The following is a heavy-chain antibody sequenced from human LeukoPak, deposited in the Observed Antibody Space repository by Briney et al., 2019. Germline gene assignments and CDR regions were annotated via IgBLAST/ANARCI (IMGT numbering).Heavy chain of an antibody. CDR3: IVFGDSNH. CDR1: GLTGSHNY. J-gene: IGHJ5*02. D-gene: IGHD4-17*01. V-gene: IGHV3-53*01. CDR2: IHTSGDT. Sequence: GGSLRLSCAASGLTGSHNYVSWVRQAPGKGLEWVSAIHTSGDTCYADSVKGRFTISRDTSKNTLYPQINSLRVEDTAVYYCIVFGDSNHWGQGTLVTVSS.